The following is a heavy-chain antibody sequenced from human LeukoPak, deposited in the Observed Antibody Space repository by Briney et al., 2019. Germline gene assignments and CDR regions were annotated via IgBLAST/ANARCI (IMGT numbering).Heavy chain of an antibody. J-gene: IGHJ4*02. CDR3: ARLVGITYFYY. CDR1: GFTVSSNY. V-gene: IGHV3-53*01. Sequence: PGGSLRLSCAASGFTVSSNYMSWVRQAPGKGLEWVSVIYSGDSTYHADSVKGRFTISRDNSKNTLFLQMNTLSAEDTAVYYCARLVGITYFYYWGQGTLVTVSS. CDR2: IYSGDST. D-gene: IGHD2-15*01.